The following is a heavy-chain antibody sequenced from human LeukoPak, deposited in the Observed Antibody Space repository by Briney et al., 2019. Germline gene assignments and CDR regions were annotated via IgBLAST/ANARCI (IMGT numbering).Heavy chain of an antibody. V-gene: IGHV4-39*01. D-gene: IGHD3-10*01. CDR1: GGSISSSSYY. CDR2: IYYSGST. J-gene: IGHJ5*02. CDR3: ARNRYYYGSGNYGVPNWFDP. Sequence: SETLSLTCTVSGGSISSSSYYWGWIRQPPGKGLKWIGSIYYSGSTYYNPSLKSRVTISVDTSKNQFSLKLNSVTAADTAVYYCARNRYYYGSGNYGVPNWFDPWGQGTLVTVCS.